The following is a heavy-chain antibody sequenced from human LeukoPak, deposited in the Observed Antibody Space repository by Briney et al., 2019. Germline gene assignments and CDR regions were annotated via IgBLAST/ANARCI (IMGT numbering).Heavy chain of an antibody. J-gene: IGHJ4*02. CDR3: ARVGEFDGFDY. V-gene: IGHV3-33*01. D-gene: IGHD3-16*01. CDR2: IWYDGSNK. CDR1: GFTFSSYG. Sequence: GGSLRLSCAASGFTFSSYGMHWVRQAPGKGLEWVAVIWYDGSNKYYADSVKGRFTISRDNSKNTLYLQMNSLGAEDTAVYYCARVGEFDGFDYWGQGTLVTVSS.